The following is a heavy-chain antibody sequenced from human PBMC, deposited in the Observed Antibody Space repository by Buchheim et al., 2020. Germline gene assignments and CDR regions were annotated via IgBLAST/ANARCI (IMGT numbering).Heavy chain of an antibody. CDR2: INRDGSSK. V-gene: IGHV3-7*01. J-gene: IGHJ4*02. CDR1: GFTFSDYH. D-gene: IGHD4-23*01. Sequence: EVQLLESGGGLVQPEGSLRLSCEVSGFTFSDYHMSWARQAPGKGLEWVANINRDGSSKHYVDSVKGRFTVSRENAKNSLYLQMNSLRVEDTAIYYCARDIGGTFYFDYWGQGSL. CDR3: ARDIGGTFYFDY.